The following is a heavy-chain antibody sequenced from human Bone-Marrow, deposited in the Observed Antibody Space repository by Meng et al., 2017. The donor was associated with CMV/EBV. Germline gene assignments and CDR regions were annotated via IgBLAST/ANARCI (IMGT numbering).Heavy chain of an antibody. J-gene: IGHJ4*02. CDR2: VFPDGRQT. CDR1: GCTFRNHW. CDR3: VRPAGGWFDFDY. D-gene: IGHD6-19*01. Sequence: GGSLRLSCAVSGCTFRNHWMNWVRQAPGEGLEWVAIVFPDGRQTYYSDSVKGRFTISRDNAKNSIYLQMNSLRVEDTAVYYCVRPAGGWFDFDYWGQGTLVTVSS. V-gene: IGHV3-7*01.